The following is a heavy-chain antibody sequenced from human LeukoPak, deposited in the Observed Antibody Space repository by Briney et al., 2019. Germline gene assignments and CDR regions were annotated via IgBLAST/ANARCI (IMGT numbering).Heavy chain of an antibody. Sequence: GASVKVSCKASGYTFTSYGISWVRQAPGQGLEWMGWISAYNGNTNYAQKLQGRVTMTTDTSTSTAYMELRSLRSDDTAVYYCARDFEEQQLVLHCYGMDVWGQGTTVTVSS. CDR1: GYTFTSYG. V-gene: IGHV1-18*01. J-gene: IGHJ6*02. CDR3: ARDFEEQQLVLHCYGMDV. CDR2: ISAYNGNT. D-gene: IGHD6-13*01.